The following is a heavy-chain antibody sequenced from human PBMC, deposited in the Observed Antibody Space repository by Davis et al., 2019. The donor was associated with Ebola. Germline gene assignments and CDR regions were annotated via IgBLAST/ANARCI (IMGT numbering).Heavy chain of an antibody. CDR3: ATLGASGYSSGWPDY. Sequence: GESLKISCKGSGYSFPRYWIRWVRQMPGKGLDWMGIIYPGDSDTRYSPSFQGQVTISADKSISTAYLQWSSLKASDTAMYYCATLGASGYSSGWPDYWGQGTLVTVSS. V-gene: IGHV5-51*01. D-gene: IGHD6-19*01. CDR1: GYSFPRYW. J-gene: IGHJ4*02. CDR2: IYPGDSDT.